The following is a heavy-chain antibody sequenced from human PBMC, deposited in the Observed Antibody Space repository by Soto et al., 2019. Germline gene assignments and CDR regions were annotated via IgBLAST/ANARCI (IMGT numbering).Heavy chain of an antibody. Sequence: PWWSLRLSCSASGLTFSDPYMDCVRQAPGKGLEWVGRIKNRANGYSTEYAASVKGRFTISRDDSKNSVYLQMNSLKTEDTAVYYCTGAPSYYGSGSYHWGQGTLVTVSS. D-gene: IGHD3-10*01. CDR3: TGAPSYYGSGSYH. V-gene: IGHV3-72*01. CDR1: GLTFSDPY. CDR2: IKNRANGYST. J-gene: IGHJ4*02.